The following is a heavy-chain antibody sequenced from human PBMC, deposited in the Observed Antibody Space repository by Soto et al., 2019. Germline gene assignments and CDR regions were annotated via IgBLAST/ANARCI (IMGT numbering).Heavy chain of an antibody. Sequence: SETLSLPCTLCGGYITAYYWSCLRQSPGSALECIGYIYHTGAGDYNSSFEGRATISPDTSTNRFSLNLRSVTAADSARYYCGRAMIGNRGRGWFDPRRQGAM. CDR1: GGYITAYY. J-gene: IGHJ5*02. CDR2: IYHTGAG. V-gene: IGHV4-59*12. D-gene: IGHD3-22*01. CDR3: GRAMIGNRGRGWFDP.